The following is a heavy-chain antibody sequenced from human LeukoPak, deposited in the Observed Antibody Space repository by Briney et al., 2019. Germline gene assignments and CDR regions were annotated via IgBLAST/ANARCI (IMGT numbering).Heavy chain of an antibody. D-gene: IGHD2-21*02. V-gene: IGHV3-11*01. J-gene: IGHJ5*02. CDR2: ISSSGSTI. Sequence: GGSLRLSCAASGFTFSDYYMSWIRQAPGKGLEWVSYISSSGSTIYYADSVKGRFTISRDNAKNSLYLQMNSLRAEDTAVYYCARAHIVVVTAIGWFDPWGQGTLVTVSS. CDR3: ARAHIVVVTAIGWFDP. CDR1: GFTFSDYY.